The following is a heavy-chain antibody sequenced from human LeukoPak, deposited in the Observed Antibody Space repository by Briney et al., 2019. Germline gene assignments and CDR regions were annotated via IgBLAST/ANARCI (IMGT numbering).Heavy chain of an antibody. Sequence: GGSLRLSCSVSGFTFSTYAMHWVRPAREEGLEHVSCLCRKGGSTYDADSVKGRFTISRDNSKNTLYLQMNRLRIEDTAVYYCVSAPPMKIVTWGHGTLVTVSP. V-gene: IGHV3-64D*06. J-gene: IGHJ5*01. CDR2: LCRKGGST. D-gene: IGHD2/OR15-2a*01. CDR3: VSAPPMKIVT. CDR1: GFTFSTYA.